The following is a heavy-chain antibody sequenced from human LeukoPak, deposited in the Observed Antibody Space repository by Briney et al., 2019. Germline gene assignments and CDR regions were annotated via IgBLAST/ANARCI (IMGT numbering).Heavy chain of an antibody. V-gene: IGHV3-21*01. J-gene: IGHJ4*02. CDR3: ARDRGVVRGVPQY. Sequence: GGSLRLSCAASGFTFSSYGMRWVRQAPGKGLEWVSSISSSSSNIYYADSVKGRFIISRDNAKNALYLQMNSLRAEDTAVYYCARDRGVVRGVPQYWRQGTLVTVSS. CDR1: GFTFSSYG. D-gene: IGHD3-10*01. CDR2: ISSSSSNI.